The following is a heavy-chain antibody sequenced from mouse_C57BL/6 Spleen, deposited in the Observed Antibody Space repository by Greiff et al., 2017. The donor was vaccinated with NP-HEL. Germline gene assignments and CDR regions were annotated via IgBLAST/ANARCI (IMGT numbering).Heavy chain of an antibody. Sequence: QVQLKQPGAELVRPGSSVKLSCKASGYTFTSYWMHWVKQRPIQGLEWIGNIDPSESETHYNQKIKDKATLTVDKSSSTAYMQLSSLTSEDSAVYYCARSLLTPFAYWGQGTLVTVSA. CDR3: ARSLLTPFAY. J-gene: IGHJ3*01. CDR1: GYTFTSYW. V-gene: IGHV1-52*01. D-gene: IGHD4-1*01. CDR2: IDPSESET.